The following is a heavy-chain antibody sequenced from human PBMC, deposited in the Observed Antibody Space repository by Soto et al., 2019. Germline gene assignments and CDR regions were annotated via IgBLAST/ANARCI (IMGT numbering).Heavy chain of an antibody. D-gene: IGHD3-22*01. CDR1: GYTFTTYG. Sequence: QVQLVQSGAEVKKPGASVKVSCKASGYTFTTYGMSWVRQAPGQGLDWMGWISTYNGNTKYAERLQGRVTMTKDTPTSTAYMELRSLRSDDTAVYYCARGPTDYYDNSGNYFLDYWGQGTLVTVSS. V-gene: IGHV1-18*01. CDR2: ISTYNGNT. CDR3: ARGPTDYYDNSGNYFLDY. J-gene: IGHJ4*02.